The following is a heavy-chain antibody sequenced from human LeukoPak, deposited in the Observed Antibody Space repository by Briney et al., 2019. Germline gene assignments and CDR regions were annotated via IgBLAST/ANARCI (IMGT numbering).Heavy chain of an antibody. CDR2: ISWNSGDI. CDR3: AKGAGSSSFFYLRDPYFKH. CDR1: GFTFDDYA. V-gene: IGHV3-9*01. J-gene: IGHJ1*01. D-gene: IGHD6-19*01. Sequence: GRSLRLSCAASGFTFDDYAMHWVRQAPGKGPEWVSRISWNSGDIAYADSVKGRFTISRDNAKNSLYLQMNSLGPEDTASYYCAKGAGSSSFFYLRDPYFKHWGQGTLVTVSS.